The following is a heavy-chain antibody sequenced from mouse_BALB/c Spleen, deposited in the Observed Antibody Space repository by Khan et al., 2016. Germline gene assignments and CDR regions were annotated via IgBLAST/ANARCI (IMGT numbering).Heavy chain of an antibody. V-gene: IGHV3-2*02. CDR1: GYSITSDYA. CDR3: ARSRGNYFDY. J-gene: IGHJ2*01. Sequence: EVQLQESGPGLVKPSQSLSLTCTVTGYSITSDYAWNWIRQFPGNKLEWMGYISYSGSTSYNPSLKSRISIPRDTSKNQFFLQLNSVTTEDTATYYCARSRGNYFDYWGQGTTLTVSS. CDR2: ISYSGST.